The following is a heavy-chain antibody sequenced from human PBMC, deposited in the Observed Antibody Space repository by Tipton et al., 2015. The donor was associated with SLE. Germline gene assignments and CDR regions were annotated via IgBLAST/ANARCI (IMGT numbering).Heavy chain of an antibody. V-gene: IGHV4-59*08. D-gene: IGHD3-3*01. CDR1: NGSINLYY. Sequence: GLVKPSETLSLTCTVSNGSINLYYWSWIRQSPGKGLEYIGHVYYLGATNYSPSFESRVAMSVDTSKNQFSLRLRSVTAADTAVYYCASSPGVTLFRVVTYFDLWGQGILVTVSS. J-gene: IGHJ4*02. CDR2: VYYLGAT. CDR3: ASSPGVTLFRVVTYFDL.